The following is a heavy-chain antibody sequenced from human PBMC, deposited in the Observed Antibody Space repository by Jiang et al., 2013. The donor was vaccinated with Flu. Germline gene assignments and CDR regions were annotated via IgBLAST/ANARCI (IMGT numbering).Heavy chain of an antibody. CDR3: ARAASGVAESRNFDY. J-gene: IGHJ4*02. CDR2: IIPILGIA. Sequence: SGAEVKKPGSSVKVSCKASGGTFSSYTISWVRQAPGQGLEWMGRIIPILGIANYAQKFQGRVTITADKSTSTAYMELSSLRSEDTAVYYCARAASGVAESRNFDYWGQGTLVTVSS. CDR1: GGTFSSYT. D-gene: IGHD3-3*01. V-gene: IGHV1-69*04.